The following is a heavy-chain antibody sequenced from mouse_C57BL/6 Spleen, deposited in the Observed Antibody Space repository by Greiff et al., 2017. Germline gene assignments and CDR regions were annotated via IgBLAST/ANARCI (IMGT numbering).Heavy chain of an antibody. CDR1: GFTFTDYY. Sequence: EVKLVESGGGLVQPGGSLSLSCAASGFTFTDYYMSWVRQPPGKALEWLGFIRNKANGYTTEYSASVKGRFTISRDNSQSILYLQMNALRAEDSATYYCARYQTGWLAYWGQGTLVTVSA. J-gene: IGHJ3*01. V-gene: IGHV7-3*01. CDR3: ARYQTGWLAY. CDR2: IRNKANGYTT. D-gene: IGHD4-1*01.